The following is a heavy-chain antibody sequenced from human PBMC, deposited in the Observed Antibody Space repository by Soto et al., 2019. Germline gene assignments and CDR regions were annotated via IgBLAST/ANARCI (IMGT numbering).Heavy chain of an antibody. D-gene: IGHD3-3*01. CDR2: IYYSGST. CDR1: GGSISSSSYY. J-gene: IGHJ5*02. CDR3: ARHAGGFTIFGVVPTLWFDP. Sequence: PSETLSLTCTVSGGSISSSSYYWGWIRQPPGKGLDWIVSIYYSGSTYYNPSLKSRVTISVDTSKNQFSLKLSSVTAADTAVYYCARHAGGFTIFGVVPTLWFDPWGQGTLVTVSS. V-gene: IGHV4-39*01.